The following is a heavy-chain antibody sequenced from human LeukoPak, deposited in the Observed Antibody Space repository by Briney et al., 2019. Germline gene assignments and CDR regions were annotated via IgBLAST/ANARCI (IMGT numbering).Heavy chain of an antibody. Sequence: PSETLSLTCTVSGGSISSGSYYWSWIRQPAGKGLEWIGRIYTSGSTNYNPSLKSRVTISVDTSKNQFSLKLSSVTAADTAVYYCASAGGSYKRAFDIWGQGTMVTVSS. CDR1: GGSISSGSYY. D-gene: IGHD1-26*01. CDR3: ASAGGSYKRAFDI. J-gene: IGHJ3*02. V-gene: IGHV4-61*02. CDR2: IYTSGST.